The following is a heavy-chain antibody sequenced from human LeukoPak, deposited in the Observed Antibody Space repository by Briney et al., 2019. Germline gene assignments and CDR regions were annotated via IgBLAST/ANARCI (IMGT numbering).Heavy chain of an antibody. J-gene: IGHJ6*03. CDR2: IIPIFGAA. V-gene: IGHV1-69*05. CDR3: ARGIPECSSTSCYDVYYYYMDV. D-gene: IGHD2-2*01. CDR1: GGTFSSYA. Sequence: GASVKVSCKASGGTFSSYAISWVRQAPGQGLEWMGGIIPIFGAANYAQKFQGRVTITTDESTSTAYMELSSLRSEDTAVYYCARGIPECSSTSCYDVYYYYMDVWGKGTTVIVSS.